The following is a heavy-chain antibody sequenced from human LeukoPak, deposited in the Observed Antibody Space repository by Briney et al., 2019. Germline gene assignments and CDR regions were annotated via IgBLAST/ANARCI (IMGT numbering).Heavy chain of an antibody. CDR2: ISAYNGNT. J-gene: IGHJ6*02. V-gene: IGHV1-18*01. D-gene: IGHD5-18*01. Sequence: ASVKVSCKASGYTFTSYGISWVRQAPGQGLEWMGWISAYNGNTNYAQKLQGRVTMTTDTSTSTAYMELRSLRSDDTAVYYCARHQGEIQLGEFYYYYYGMDVWGQGTTVTVSS. CDR3: ARHQGEIQLGEFYYYYYGMDV. CDR1: GYTFTSYG.